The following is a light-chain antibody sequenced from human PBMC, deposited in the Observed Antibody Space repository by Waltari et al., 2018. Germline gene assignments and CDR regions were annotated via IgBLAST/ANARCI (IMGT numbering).Light chain of an antibody. V-gene: IGKV1-5*03. CDR3: QQYNTYSS. CDR2: KAS. Sequence: DIQMTQSPSTLSASVGDTITITCRASQSISNYLAWYQQKPGKAPKLLIYKASSSGSGVPSRFSGSGSGTSFTRTISSLQPDDFATYYCQQYNTYSSSGQGTKLEIK. CDR1: QSISNY. J-gene: IGKJ2*03.